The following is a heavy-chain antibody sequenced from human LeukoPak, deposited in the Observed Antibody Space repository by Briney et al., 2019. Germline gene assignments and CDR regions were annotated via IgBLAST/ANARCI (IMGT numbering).Heavy chain of an antibody. Sequence: PGGSLRLSCTASGFNFGIYGMHWVRQAPGKGLEWVAVMWDDGTNEYYVESVKGRFTISRDNGKRTLYLQMNSLRAEDTAVYYCAKVKVGAYCGGDCYRRSAFDIWGQGTMVTVSS. CDR2: MWDDGTNE. CDR3: AKVKVGAYCGGDCYRRSAFDI. J-gene: IGHJ3*02. V-gene: IGHV3-30*02. CDR1: GFNFGIYG. D-gene: IGHD2-21*02.